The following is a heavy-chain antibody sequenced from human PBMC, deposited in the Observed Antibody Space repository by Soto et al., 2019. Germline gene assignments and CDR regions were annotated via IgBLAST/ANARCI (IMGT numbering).Heavy chain of an antibody. J-gene: IGHJ4*02. Sequence: SETLSLTCTVSGGSISSGDYYWSWIRQPPGKGLEWIGYIYYSGSTYYNPSLKSRVTISVDTSKNQFSLKLSSVTAADTAVYYCATGGGYSYTDYWGQGTLVTVSS. CDR1: GGSISSGDYY. CDR2: IYYSGST. D-gene: IGHD5-18*01. V-gene: IGHV4-30-4*01. CDR3: ATGGGYSYTDY.